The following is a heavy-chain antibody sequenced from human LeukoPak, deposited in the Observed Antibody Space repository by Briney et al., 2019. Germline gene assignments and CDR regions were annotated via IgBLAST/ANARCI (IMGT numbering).Heavy chain of an antibody. CDR3: ARFTNGFFADY. CDR2: IYYSGST. Sequence: GSLRLSCAASGFTFSDYYMSWIRQPPGKGLEWIGYIYYSGSTNYNPSLKSRVTISVDTSKNQFSLKLSSVTAADTAVYYCARFTNGFFADYWGQGTLVTVSS. J-gene: IGHJ4*02. CDR1: GFTFSDYY. D-gene: IGHD2-8*01. V-gene: IGHV4-59*01.